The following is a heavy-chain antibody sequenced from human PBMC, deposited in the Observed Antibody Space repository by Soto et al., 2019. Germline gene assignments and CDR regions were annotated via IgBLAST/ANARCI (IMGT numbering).Heavy chain of an antibody. V-gene: IGHV1-46*01. J-gene: IGHJ6*02. CDR1: GYTFTGYY. CDR3: ARVGRSKRFLDRLRGYYYGMDV. Sequence: ASVKVSCKASGYTFTGYYVHWVRQAPGQGLEWMGIINPSGGSTSYAQKFQGRVTMTRDTSTSTVYMELSSLRSEDTAVYYCARVGRSKRFLDRLRGYYYGMDVWGQGTTVTVS. D-gene: IGHD3-3*01. CDR2: INPSGGST.